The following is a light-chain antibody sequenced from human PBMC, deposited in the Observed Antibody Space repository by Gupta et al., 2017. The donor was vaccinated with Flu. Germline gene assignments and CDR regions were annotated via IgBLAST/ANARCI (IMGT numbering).Light chain of an antibody. J-gene: IGLJ2*01. CDR2: QDK. CDR1: KLGSKY. Sequence: SYELTQPPSVSVSPGQTASIACSGDKLGSKYAFWYQQKPGQSPVLVIYQDKKRPSGIPERFSGSNSGNTATLTISGTQATDEADYYCQAWDSSTVIFGGGTKVTVL. V-gene: IGLV3-1*01. CDR3: QAWDSSTVI.